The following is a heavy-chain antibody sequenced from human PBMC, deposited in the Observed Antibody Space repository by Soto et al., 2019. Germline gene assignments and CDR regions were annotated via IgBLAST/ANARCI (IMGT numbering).Heavy chain of an antibody. V-gene: IGHV1-69*01. CDR2: IIPMFGTT. J-gene: IGHJ6*02. CDR1: GGTFTGNP. Sequence: QVPLVQSGAEVKKPGSSVKVSCKASGGTFTGNPISWVRQAPGRGLEWMGGIIPMFGTTNYAQKFQGRVTITADESTTTAYMELNSLRSEDTAVYYCARENSIASLSYYYGMEVWGQGTTVTVSS. CDR3: ARENSIASLSYYYGMEV. D-gene: IGHD6-6*01.